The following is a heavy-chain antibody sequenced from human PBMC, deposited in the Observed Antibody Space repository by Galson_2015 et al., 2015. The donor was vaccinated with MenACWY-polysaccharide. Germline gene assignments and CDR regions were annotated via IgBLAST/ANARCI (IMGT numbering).Heavy chain of an antibody. Sequence: RQSPGKGLEWIGDIHYSGRTNYNPSLRSRFTISVDKSKNQFSLKLSSVTAADTAVYYCARDYYGSESYIGVWFDPWGQGTLVTVSS. CDR3: ARDYYGSESYIGVWFDP. V-gene: IGHV4-4*02. D-gene: IGHD3-10*01. J-gene: IGHJ5*02. CDR2: IHYSGRT.